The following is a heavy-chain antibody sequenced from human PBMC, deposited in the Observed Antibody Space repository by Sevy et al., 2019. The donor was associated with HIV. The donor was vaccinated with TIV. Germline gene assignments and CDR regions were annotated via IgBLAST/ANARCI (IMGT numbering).Heavy chain of an antibody. Sequence: SETLSLTCAVYGGSFSGYYWSWIRQPPGKGLEWIGEINHSGSTNYNPSLKSRVTISVDTSKNQFSLRLSSVTAADTAVYYCARGIPLTGYYSKGVRQGYWGQGTLVTVSS. V-gene: IGHV4-34*01. CDR2: INHSGST. D-gene: IGHD3-9*01. J-gene: IGHJ4*02. CDR1: GGSFSGYY. CDR3: ARGIPLTGYYSKGVRQGY.